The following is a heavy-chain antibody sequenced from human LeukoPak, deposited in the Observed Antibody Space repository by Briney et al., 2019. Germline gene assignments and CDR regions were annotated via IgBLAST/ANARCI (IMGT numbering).Heavy chain of an antibody. D-gene: IGHD3-22*01. Sequence: PGGSLRLSCAASGFTFSNYNMIWVRQAPGQGLEWVSYISSSSSTIYYADPVKGRFTISRDNAKNSLYLQMNSLRADDTAVYYCAMYYDSSGRNFWGQGTLVSVSS. V-gene: IGHV3-48*01. CDR2: ISSSSSTI. CDR3: AMYYDSSGRNF. CDR1: GFTFSNYN. J-gene: IGHJ4*02.